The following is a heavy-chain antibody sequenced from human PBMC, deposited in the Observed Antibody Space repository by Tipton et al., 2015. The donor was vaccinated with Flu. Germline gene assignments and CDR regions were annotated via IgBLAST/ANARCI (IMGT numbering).Heavy chain of an antibody. Sequence: LRLSCTVSGGSISSYYWSWIRQPAGKGLEWIGRIYTSGSTNYNPSLKSRVTMSVDTSKNQFSLKLSSVTAADTAVYYCARRGIVVVRRSDAFDIWGQGTMVTVSS. V-gene: IGHV4-4*07. J-gene: IGHJ3*02. CDR1: GGSISSYY. D-gene: IGHD3-22*01. CDR2: IYTSGST. CDR3: ARRGIVVVRRSDAFDI.